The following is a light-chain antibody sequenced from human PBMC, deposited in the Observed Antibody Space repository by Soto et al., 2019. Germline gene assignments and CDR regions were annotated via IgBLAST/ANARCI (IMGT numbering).Light chain of an antibody. J-gene: IGKJ1*01. CDR1: QSVSTN. Sequence: EIVMTQSPATLSVSPGERATLSCRASQSVSTNLAWYQQKPGQAPRLLIYGASNRATGIPARFSGSGSGTEFTLTITSLQSEDFALYYCQQYDNWKTFGQGTNVDLK. CDR3: QQYDNWKT. V-gene: IGKV3-15*01. CDR2: GAS.